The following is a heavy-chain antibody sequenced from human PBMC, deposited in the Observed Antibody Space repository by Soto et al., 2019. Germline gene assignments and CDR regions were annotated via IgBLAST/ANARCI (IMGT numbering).Heavy chain of an antibody. CDR1: GGSISSSNW. D-gene: IGHD6-19*01. V-gene: IGHV4-4*02. Sequence: QVQLQESGPGLVKPSGTLSLTCAVSGGSISSSNWWSWVRQPPGKGLEWIGEIYHSGSTNYNPPLQSRVTIPVDKSKNQFSLKLSSVTAADTAVYYCASPPGRRKPGIAGAGGGNRTHAFDIWGQGTMVTVSS. J-gene: IGHJ3*02. CDR2: IYHSGST. CDR3: ASPPGRRKPGIAGAGGGNRTHAFDI.